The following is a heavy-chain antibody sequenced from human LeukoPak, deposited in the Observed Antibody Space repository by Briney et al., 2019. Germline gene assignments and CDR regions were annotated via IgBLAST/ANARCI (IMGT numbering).Heavy chain of an antibody. V-gene: IGHV3-9*01. Sequence: PGGSLRLSCAASGFTFRDYAMHWVRQAPGKGLEWVSGISWNSGSIGYEDSVKGRFTISRDNAKNSLYLQMNSLRAEDTALYYCAKGVGSSWYFSIDYWGQGTLVTVSS. CDR1: GFTFRDYA. D-gene: IGHD6-13*01. CDR2: ISWNSGSI. CDR3: AKGVGSSWYFSIDY. J-gene: IGHJ4*02.